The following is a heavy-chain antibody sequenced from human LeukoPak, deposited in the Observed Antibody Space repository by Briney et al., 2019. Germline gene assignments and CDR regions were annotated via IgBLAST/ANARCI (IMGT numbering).Heavy chain of an antibody. CDR1: GFTFNNAW. J-gene: IGHJ5*02. CDR3: NALVPDNRFDP. Sequence: GGSLRLSCAASGFTFNNAWMTWVCQAPGKGLERIGLIKTKTEGGTTDYGAPVKGRFTISRDDSKNTLYLQMNSLNTEDTAVYYCNALVPDNRFDPWGQGTLVTVSS. V-gene: IGHV3-15*01. CDR2: IKTKTEGGTT. D-gene: IGHD5-18*01.